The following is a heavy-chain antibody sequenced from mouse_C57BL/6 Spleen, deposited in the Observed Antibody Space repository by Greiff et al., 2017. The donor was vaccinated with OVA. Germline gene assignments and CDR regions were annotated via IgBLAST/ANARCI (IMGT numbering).Heavy chain of an antibody. J-gene: IGHJ3*01. CDR2: FYPGSGSI. D-gene: IGHD1-1*01. CDR3: ARHEEGYYGSSYRTWFAY. CDR1: GYTFTEYT. Sequence: VKLQESGAELVKPGASVKLSCKASGYTFTEYTIHWVKQRSGQGLEWIGWFYPGSGSIKYNEKFKDKATLTADKSSSTVYMELSRLTSEDSAVYFCARHEEGYYGSSYRTWFAYWGQGTLVTVSA. V-gene: IGHV1-62-2*01.